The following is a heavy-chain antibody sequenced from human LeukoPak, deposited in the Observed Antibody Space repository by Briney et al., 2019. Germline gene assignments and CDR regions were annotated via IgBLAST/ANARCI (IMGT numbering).Heavy chain of an antibody. CDR3: AKGGIGAFDI. CDR2: ISGDGGST. Sequence: QPGGSLRLPCAASGFTFDDCAMHWVRQAPGKGLEWVSLISGDGGSTYYADSVKGRFTISRDNSKNSLYLQMNSLRTEDTALYYCAKGGIGAFDISGQGTMVTVSS. CDR1: GFTFDDCA. V-gene: IGHV3-43*02. D-gene: IGHD3-10*01. J-gene: IGHJ3*02.